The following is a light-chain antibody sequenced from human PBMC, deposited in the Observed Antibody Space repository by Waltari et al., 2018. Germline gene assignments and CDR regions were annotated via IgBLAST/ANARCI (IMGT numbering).Light chain of an antibody. CDR2: AAS. J-gene: IGKJ1*01. CDR3: QQYYSYPWT. CDR1: QGISSY. V-gene: IGKV1-8*01. Sequence: AIRITQSPSSLSASPGDRVTITCRASQGISSYLAWYQQKPGKAPKLLIYAASTLQSGVPSRFSGSGSGTDFTLTISCLQSEDFATYYCQQYYSYPWTFGQGTKVEIK.